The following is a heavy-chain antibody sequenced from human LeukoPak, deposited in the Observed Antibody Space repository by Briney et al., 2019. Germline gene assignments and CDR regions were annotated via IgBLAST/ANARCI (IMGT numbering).Heavy chain of an antibody. V-gene: IGHV5-10-1*01. Sequence: GESLKISCKGSGYSFTSYWISWVRQMPGKGLEWMGRIDPSDSYTNYSPSFQGHVTISADKSITTAYLQWSSPKASDTAMFYCARQGATTLFDAFDIWGQGTMVTVSS. CDR2: IDPSDSYT. CDR3: ARQGATTLFDAFDI. J-gene: IGHJ3*02. CDR1: GYSFTSYW. D-gene: IGHD1-1*01.